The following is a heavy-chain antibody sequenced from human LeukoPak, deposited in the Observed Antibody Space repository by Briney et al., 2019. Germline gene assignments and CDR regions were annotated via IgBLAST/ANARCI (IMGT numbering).Heavy chain of an antibody. CDR3: ARDLGAGLRLGEFSS. V-gene: IGHV1-69*06. J-gene: IGHJ4*02. Sequence: GASVKVSCKASGYTFTSYGISWVRQAPGQGLEWMGGIIPIFGTPNYAQKFQGRVTITADRYTNTAYMELSSLRSEDTAVYYCARDLGAGLRLGEFSSWGQGTLVTVSS. CDR1: GYTFTSYG. D-gene: IGHD3-16*01. CDR2: IIPIFGTP.